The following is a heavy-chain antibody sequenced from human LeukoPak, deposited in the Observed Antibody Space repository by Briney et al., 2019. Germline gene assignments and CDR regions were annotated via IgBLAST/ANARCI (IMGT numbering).Heavy chain of an antibody. Sequence: SETLSLTCAVYGGSFSGYYWSWIRQPPGKGLEWIGEINHSGSTNYNPSLKSRVTISVDTSKDQFSLKLSSVTAADTAVYYCAGLYSGYDPYYYGMDVWGQGTTVTVSS. CDR3: AGLYSGYDPYYYGMDV. D-gene: IGHD5-12*01. J-gene: IGHJ6*02. V-gene: IGHV4-34*01. CDR2: INHSGST. CDR1: GGSFSGYY.